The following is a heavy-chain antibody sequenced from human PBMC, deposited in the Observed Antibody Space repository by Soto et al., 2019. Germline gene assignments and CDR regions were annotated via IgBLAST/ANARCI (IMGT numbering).Heavy chain of an antibody. CDR3: AKCKALVIAVAPVDY. CDR1: GFTFSSYA. V-gene: IGHV3-23*01. D-gene: IGHD6-19*01. J-gene: IGHJ4*02. CDR2: ISGSGGSA. Sequence: SGGSLRLSCAASGFTFSSYAMSWVRQAPGKGLEWVSAISGSGGSAYYADSVKGRFTISRDNSKNTLYLQMNSLRAEDTAVYYCAKCKALVIAVAPVDYWGQGTLVTVSS.